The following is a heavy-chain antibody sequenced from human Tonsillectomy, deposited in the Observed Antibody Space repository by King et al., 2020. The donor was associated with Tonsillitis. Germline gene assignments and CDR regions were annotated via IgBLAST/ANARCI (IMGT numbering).Heavy chain of an antibody. V-gene: IGHV3-13*01. Sequence: QLVQSGGGLVQPGGSLRLSCAASGFTFSDYDMHWVRQAPGKGLEWVSVIGTASDTYYPASVKGRFTISRDNAKNSLYLQMNALRADDTAVYYCARGSNWVSFEMTFWGQGTLVTVSS. CDR2: IGTASDT. CDR3: ARGSNWVSFEMTF. J-gene: IGHJ4*02. D-gene: IGHD7-27*01. CDR1: GFTFSDYD.